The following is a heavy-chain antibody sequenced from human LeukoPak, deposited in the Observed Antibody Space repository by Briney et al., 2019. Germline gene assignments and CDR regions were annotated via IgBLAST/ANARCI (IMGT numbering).Heavy chain of an antibody. J-gene: IGHJ4*02. V-gene: IGHV1-69*04. D-gene: IGHD4-23*01. CDR1: GGTFSSYV. CDR3: ARSGVITVVTGAYFDY. Sequence: VASVKVSCKASGGTFSSYVTSWVRQAPGQGLEWMGRIIPILGIANYAQKFQGRVTITADKSTSTAYMELSSLRSEDTAVYYCARSGVITVVTGAYFDYWGQGTLVTVSS. CDR2: IIPILGIA.